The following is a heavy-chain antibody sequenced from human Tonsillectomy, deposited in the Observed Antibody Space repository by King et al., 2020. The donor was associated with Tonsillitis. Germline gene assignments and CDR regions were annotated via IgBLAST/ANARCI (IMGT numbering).Heavy chain of an antibody. Sequence: VQLVESGGGLVQPGGSLRLSCAASGFTFSSYSMNWVRQAPGKGLEWISYISSTSSTIYYADSVKGRFTISREHAKNSLYLQMNSLRAEDTAVYYCARARPGATVTANYWGQGTLVTVSS. CDR3: ARARPGATVTANY. J-gene: IGHJ4*02. CDR2: ISSTSSTI. D-gene: IGHD6-6*01. CDR1: GFTFSSYS. V-gene: IGHV3-48*01.